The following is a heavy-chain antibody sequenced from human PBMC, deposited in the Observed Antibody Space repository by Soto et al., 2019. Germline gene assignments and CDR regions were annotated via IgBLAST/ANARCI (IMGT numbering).Heavy chain of an antibody. CDR1: GYSFHNYG. J-gene: IGHJ4*02. CDR2: ISGQIAKT. CDR3: ARGPPSVSFSLTPRY. Sequence: QVQLVQSGPEVKKPGASVKVSCQASGYSFHNYGIIWVRQAPGQGLEWMGWISGQIAKTNYEQKFQGKVSMTTDTSTSIAYLELNTLTSDDTAIYFCARGPPSVSFSLTPRYWGQGTLVTVSS. D-gene: IGHD1-26*01. V-gene: IGHV1-18*01.